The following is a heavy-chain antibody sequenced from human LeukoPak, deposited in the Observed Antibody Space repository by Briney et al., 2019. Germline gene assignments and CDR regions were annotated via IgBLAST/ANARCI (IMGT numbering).Heavy chain of an antibody. Sequence: PSETLSLTCTVSGGSISSYYWSWIRQPPGKGLEWIGYIYYSGSTNYNPSLKSRVTISVDTSKNQFSLKLSSVTAADTAVYYCARDPPDILTGYYPFDYWGQGTLVTVSS. CDR3: ARDPPDILTGYYPFDY. CDR2: IYYSGST. V-gene: IGHV4-59*12. CDR1: GGSISSYY. D-gene: IGHD3-9*01. J-gene: IGHJ4*02.